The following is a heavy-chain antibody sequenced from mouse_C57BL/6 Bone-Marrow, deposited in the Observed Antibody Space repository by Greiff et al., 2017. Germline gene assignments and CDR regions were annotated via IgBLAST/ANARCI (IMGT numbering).Heavy chain of an antibody. CDR1: GYTFTSYW. V-gene: IGHV1-52*01. CDR3: AREWVLGCAY. Sequence: VQLQQPGAELVRPGSSVKLSCKASGYTFTSYWMHWVKQRPIQGLEWIGNIDPSDSETHYNQKFKDKATLTVDKSSSTAYMQLSSLTSEDSAVYYCAREWVLGCAYWGQGTLVTVSA. CDR2: IDPSDSET. J-gene: IGHJ3*01. D-gene: IGHD1-3*01.